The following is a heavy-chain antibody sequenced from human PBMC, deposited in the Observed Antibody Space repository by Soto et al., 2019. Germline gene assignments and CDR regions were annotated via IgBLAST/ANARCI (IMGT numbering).Heavy chain of an antibody. CDR1: GFTFSSYA. CDR2: ISYDGSNK. V-gene: IGHV3-30-3*01. CDR3: ARDSGGYYDSSGYLMY. J-gene: IGHJ4*02. D-gene: IGHD3-22*01. Sequence: GGSLRLSCADSGFTFSSYAMHWVRQAPGKGLEWVAVISYDGSNKYYADSVKGRFTISRDNSKNTLYLQMNSLRAEDTAVYYCARDSGGYYDSSGYLMYWGQGTLVTVSS.